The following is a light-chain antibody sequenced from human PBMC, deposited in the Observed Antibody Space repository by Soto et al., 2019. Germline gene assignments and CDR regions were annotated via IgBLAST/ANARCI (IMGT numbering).Light chain of an antibody. CDR2: GAS. Sequence: EIFLTQSPFTPSLSPGGRATLSCRASQSVSSSYLAWYQQKPGQAPRLLIYGASSRATGIPDRFSGSGSGTDFTLTISRLEPEDFAVYYCQQQGRSWITFGQGTRLEIK. CDR3: QQQGRSWIT. J-gene: IGKJ5*01. CDR1: QSVSSSY. V-gene: IGKV3-20*01.